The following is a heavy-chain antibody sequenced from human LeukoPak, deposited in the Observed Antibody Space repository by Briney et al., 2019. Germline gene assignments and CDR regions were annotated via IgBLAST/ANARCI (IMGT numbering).Heavy chain of an antibody. CDR1: GGSFSGYY. D-gene: IGHD3-16*01. CDR2: INHSGST. J-gene: IGHJ4*02. Sequence: SETLSLTCAVYGGSFSGYYWSWIRQPPGKGLEWIGEINHSGSTNYNPSLKSRVTISVDTSKNQFSLKLSSVTAADTAVYYCARGNVDYDYWGREPWSPSPQ. V-gene: IGHV4-34*01. CDR3: ARGNVDYDY.